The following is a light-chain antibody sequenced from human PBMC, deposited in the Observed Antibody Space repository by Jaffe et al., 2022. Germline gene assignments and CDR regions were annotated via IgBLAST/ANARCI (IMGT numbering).Light chain of an antibody. Sequence: QPVLTQPPSASASLGASVTLTCTLSSDYSHYKVDWWHQRPGKGPRFVMRVGTGGVVGSKGDDIPDRFSVLGSGLNRYLTIKNMQEEDEGDYYCGADHGSSGSNLVWVFGGGTKVTVL. CDR1: SDYSHYK. J-gene: IGLJ3*02. CDR2: VGTGGVVG. V-gene: IGLV9-49*01. CDR3: GADHGSSGSNLVWV.